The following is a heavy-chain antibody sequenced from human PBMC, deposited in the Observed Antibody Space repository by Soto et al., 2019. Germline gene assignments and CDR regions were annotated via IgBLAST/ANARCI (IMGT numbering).Heavy chain of an antibody. V-gene: IGHV4-39*07. Sequence: SETLSVTCTVAGGSISDDTYYWGWIRQPPGKGLEWIGSIYYSGTSSYNPSLESRVTISVDTSKNQFSLKLSSVTAADTAVYYCATWEERYFQDWGQGTLVTVSS. CDR2: IYYSGTS. CDR3: ATWEERYFQD. CDR1: GGSISDDTYY. D-gene: IGHD1-26*01. J-gene: IGHJ1*01.